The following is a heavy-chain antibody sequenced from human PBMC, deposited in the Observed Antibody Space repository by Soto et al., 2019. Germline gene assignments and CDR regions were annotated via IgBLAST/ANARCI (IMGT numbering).Heavy chain of an antibody. Sequence: QVQLVQSGAEVKKPGASVKVSCKASGYTFTGYYMHWVRQAPGQGLEWMGWINPNSGGTNYAQKFQGWVTMTRDTPISTAYMELSRLGSDDTAVYYCARASNGVLNWFDPWGQGTLVTVSS. V-gene: IGHV1-2*04. CDR1: GYTFTGYY. CDR3: ARASNGVLNWFDP. J-gene: IGHJ5*02. CDR2: INPNSGGT. D-gene: IGHD4-17*01.